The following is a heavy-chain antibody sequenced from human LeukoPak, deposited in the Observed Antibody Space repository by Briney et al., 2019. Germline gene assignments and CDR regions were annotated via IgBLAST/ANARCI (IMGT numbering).Heavy chain of an antibody. CDR3: ARDSRDSDPKPFDY. CDR1: GGSISSGSYY. Sequence: SETLSLTCTVSGGSISSGSYYWNWIRQPAGKGLEWIGRIYTSGSTNYNPSLKSRVTISVDTSKNQFSLKLSSVTAADTAVYYCARDSRDSDPKPFDYWGQGTLVTVSS. V-gene: IGHV4-61*02. J-gene: IGHJ4*02. CDR2: IYTSGST. D-gene: IGHD2-15*01.